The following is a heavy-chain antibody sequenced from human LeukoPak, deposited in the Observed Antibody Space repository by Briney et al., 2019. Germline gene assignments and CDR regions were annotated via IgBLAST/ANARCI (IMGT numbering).Heavy chain of an antibody. D-gene: IGHD3-10*01. J-gene: IGHJ3*02. CDR3: AQGVGALGENAFDI. CDR2: ISAYNGNT. V-gene: IGHV1-18*01. CDR1: GGTFSSYA. Sequence: ASVKVSCKASGGTFSSYAISWVRQAPGQGLEWMGWISAYNGNTNYAQKLQGRVTMTTDTSTSTAYMELRSLRSDDTAVYYCAQGVGALGENAFDIWGQGTMVTVSS.